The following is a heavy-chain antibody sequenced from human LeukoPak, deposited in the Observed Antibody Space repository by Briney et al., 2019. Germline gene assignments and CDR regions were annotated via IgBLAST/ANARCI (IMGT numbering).Heavy chain of an antibody. CDR3: ARDLRPNYYYYGMDV. CDR1: GFTFSRHW. D-gene: IGHD5/OR15-5a*01. Sequence: GGSLRLSCAASGFTFSRHWMHWVRQAPGKGLVWVSRINSDGSSTNYADSVKGRFAISRDNAKNTLYLQMNSLRAEDTAVYYCARDLRPNYYYYGMDVWGQGTTVTVSS. CDR2: INSDGSST. J-gene: IGHJ6*02. V-gene: IGHV3-74*01.